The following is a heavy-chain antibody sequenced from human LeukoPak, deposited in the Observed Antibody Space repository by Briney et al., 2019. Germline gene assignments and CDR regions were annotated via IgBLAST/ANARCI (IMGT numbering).Heavy chain of an antibody. Sequence: ASVKVSCKASGYTFTNYYTHWMRQAPGQGLEWMGIINLSGGSASYAQKFQGRVTMTRDTSTSTVYMELSSLRSEDTAVYYCAGAVVAEQKGGFDYWGQGTLVTVSS. J-gene: IGHJ4*02. V-gene: IGHV1-46*01. CDR3: AGAVVAEQKGGFDY. CDR2: INLSGGSA. CDR1: GYTFTNYY. D-gene: IGHD2-15*01.